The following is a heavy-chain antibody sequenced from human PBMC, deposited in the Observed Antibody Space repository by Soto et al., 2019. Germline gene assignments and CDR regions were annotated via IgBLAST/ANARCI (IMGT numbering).Heavy chain of an antibody. D-gene: IGHD6-13*01. CDR3: ARGRGIGFSSTWNIYWYYNMDV. J-gene: IGHJ6*02. V-gene: IGHV1-69*01. Sequence: QVQLVQSGAEVTKSGSSVKVSCKAAGGTFSDYALSWVRQAPGQGLEWMGGIIPMFATTNYAQKFQGRVTITADDSATTAHMELSSLKSEDTAVYYCARGRGIGFSSTWNIYWYYNMDVWGQGTTVTVSS. CDR2: IIPMFATT. CDR1: GGTFSDYA.